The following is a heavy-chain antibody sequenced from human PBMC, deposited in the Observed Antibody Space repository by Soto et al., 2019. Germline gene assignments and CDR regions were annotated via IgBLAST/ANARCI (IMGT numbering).Heavy chain of an antibody. V-gene: IGHV3-7*03. J-gene: IGHJ6*02. CDR2: IKEDGSEK. CDR3: TRKRFGMDV. Sequence: GGSLRLSCGASGFTFSNSWMIWVRQAPGKGLEWVANIKEDGSEKDYVDPVKGRFTITRDNAKNSLYLQMNNLRAEDTAVYFCTRKRFGMDVWGQGTTVTVSS. CDR1: GFTFSNSW.